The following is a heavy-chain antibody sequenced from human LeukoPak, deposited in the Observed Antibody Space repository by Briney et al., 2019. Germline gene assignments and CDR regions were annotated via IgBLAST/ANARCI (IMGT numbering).Heavy chain of an antibody. CDR3: ARDRASSSGFDP. J-gene: IGHJ5*02. CDR2: IYYSGST. Sequence: SETLSLTCTVSGGSISSHYWSWIRQPPGKGLEWIGYIYYSGSTNYNPSLKSRVTISVDTSKNQFSLKLSSETAADTAVYYCARDRASSSGFDPWGQGTLVTVSS. V-gene: IGHV4-59*11. D-gene: IGHD6-6*01. CDR1: GGSISSHY.